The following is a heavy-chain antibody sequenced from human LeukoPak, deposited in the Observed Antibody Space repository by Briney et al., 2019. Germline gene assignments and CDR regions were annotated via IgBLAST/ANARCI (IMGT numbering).Heavy chain of an antibody. V-gene: IGHV1-8*01. CDR2: MNPNSGNT. D-gene: IGHD3-10*01. J-gene: IGHJ6*02. CDR3: ATITMVRGTSGYYYGMDV. CDR1: GYTFTSYD. Sequence: ASVKVSCKASGYTFTSYDINWVRQATGQGVEWMGWMNPNSGNTGYAQKFQGRVTMTRNTSISTAYMELSSLRSEDTAVYYCATITMVRGTSGYYYGMDVWGQGTTVTVSS.